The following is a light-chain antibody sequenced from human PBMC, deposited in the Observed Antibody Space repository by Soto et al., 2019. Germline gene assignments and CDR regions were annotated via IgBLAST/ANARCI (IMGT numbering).Light chain of an antibody. CDR2: DVS. J-gene: IGLJ3*02. CDR1: SSDVGGYNY. V-gene: IGLV2-14*01. CDR3: SSYAGSSIFWV. Sequence: QSVLTQPASVSGSPGQSITISCTGTSSDVGGYNYVSWYQQHPGKAPKLMIYDVSNRPSGVSNRFSGSKSGNTASLTISGLQAEDEADYYCSSYAGSSIFWVFGGGTKVTVL.